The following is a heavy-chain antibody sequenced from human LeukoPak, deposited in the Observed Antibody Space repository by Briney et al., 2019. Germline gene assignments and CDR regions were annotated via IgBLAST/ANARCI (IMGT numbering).Heavy chain of an antibody. V-gene: IGHV3-30*03. J-gene: IGHJ5*02. Sequence: PGGSLRLSCAASGFTFSDYYMSWIRQAPGKGLEWVAVISYDGSNKYYADSVKGRFTFSRDNSKNTLYLQMNSLRAEDTAVYYCARGAIFGVVIDWVADWFDPWGQGTLVTVSS. D-gene: IGHD3-3*01. CDR2: ISYDGSNK. CDR3: ARGAIFGVVIDWVADWFDP. CDR1: GFTFSDYY.